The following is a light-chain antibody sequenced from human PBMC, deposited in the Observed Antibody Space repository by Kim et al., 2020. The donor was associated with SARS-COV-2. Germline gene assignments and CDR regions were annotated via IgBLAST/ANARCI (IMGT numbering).Light chain of an antibody. CDR2: SAS. Sequence: AIRMTQSPSSLSASTGGTVTITCRASQEINNYLAWYQQKPGKAPKLLIYSASTLQSGVPSKFSGSGSGTDFSLTISCLQSEDFATYFCQQYYTYPITFGQGTRLEIK. J-gene: IGKJ5*01. CDR1: QEINNY. CDR3: QQYYTYPIT. V-gene: IGKV1-8*01.